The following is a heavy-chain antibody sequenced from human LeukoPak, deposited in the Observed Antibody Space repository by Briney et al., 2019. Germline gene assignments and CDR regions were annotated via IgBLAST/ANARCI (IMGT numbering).Heavy chain of an antibody. J-gene: IGHJ4*02. CDR1: GFTFSSYA. D-gene: IGHD1-7*01. CDR2: ISGSGGST. V-gene: IGHV3-23*01. Sequence: GGSLRLSCAASGFTFSSYAMSWVRQAPGKGLEWVSAISGSGGSTYYADSVKGRFTISRDNSKNTLYLQMNSLRAEDTAVYYYAKGPLKGNYLYYFDYWGQGTLVTVSS. CDR3: AKGPLKGNYLYYFDY.